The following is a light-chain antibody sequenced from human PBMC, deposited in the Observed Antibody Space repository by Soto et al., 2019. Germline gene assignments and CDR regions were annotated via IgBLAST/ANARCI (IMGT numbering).Light chain of an antibody. CDR3: TSWTTSTTMI. V-gene: IGLV2-14*03. J-gene: IGLJ2*01. Sequence: QSALTQPASVSGSPGQSITISCTGTRSDIGAYNFVSWYQQHPGEVPKLILYDVNVRPSGVSNRFSGSKSGNTASLTISWLQAEYEADYYCTSWTTSTTMIFGGGTKLTVL. CDR2: DVN. CDR1: RSDIGAYNF.